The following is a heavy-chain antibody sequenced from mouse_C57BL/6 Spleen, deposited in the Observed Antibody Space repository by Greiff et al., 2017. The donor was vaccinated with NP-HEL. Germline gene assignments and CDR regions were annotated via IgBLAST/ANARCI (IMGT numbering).Heavy chain of an antibody. J-gene: IGHJ3*01. CDR1: GYSFTSYY. D-gene: IGHD1-2*01. V-gene: IGHV1-66*01. Sequence: QVQLQQSGPELVKPGASVKISCKASGYSFTSYYIHWVKQRPGQGLEWIGWIYPGSGNTKYNEKFKGKATLTTDTSSSTAYMQLSSLTSEDSAVYYCARSIYGGAWFAYWGQGTLVTVSA. CDR2: IYPGSGNT. CDR3: ARSIYGGAWFAY.